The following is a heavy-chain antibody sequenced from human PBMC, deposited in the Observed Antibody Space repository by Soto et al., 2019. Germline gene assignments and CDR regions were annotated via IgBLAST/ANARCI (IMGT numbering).Heavy chain of an antibody. CDR2: ISDYGRI. D-gene: IGHD1-1*01. CDR3: ARGGLEPFDH. Sequence: RRLSCAASGFTFGNYWMHWVRQAPGKGLVWVSRISDYGRINYADSVKDRFIISRDDARSELCLQLNDLRVEDTATYYCARGGLEPFDHWGQGALVTVSS. CDR1: GFTFGNYW. V-gene: IGHV3-74*01. J-gene: IGHJ4*02.